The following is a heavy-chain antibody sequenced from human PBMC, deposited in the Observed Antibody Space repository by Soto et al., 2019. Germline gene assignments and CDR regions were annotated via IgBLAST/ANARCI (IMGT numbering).Heavy chain of an antibody. Sequence: SETLSLTCAVSGGSISSSNWWSWVRQPPGKGLEWIGEIYHSGSTNYNPSLKSRVSISVDKSKNQFSLKLSSVTAADTAVYYCASYVGTGGYGAFDIWGQGTVVTVSS. CDR1: GGSISSSNW. CDR2: IYHSGST. D-gene: IGHD3-16*01. V-gene: IGHV4-4*02. CDR3: ASYVGTGGYGAFDI. J-gene: IGHJ3*02.